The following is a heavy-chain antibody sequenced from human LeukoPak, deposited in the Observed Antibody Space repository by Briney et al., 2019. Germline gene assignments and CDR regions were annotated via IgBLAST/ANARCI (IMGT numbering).Heavy chain of an antibody. CDR3: AKGIRGSLAAADVGGDDY. D-gene: IGHD6-13*01. CDR2: ISGSGGST. J-gene: IGHJ4*02. CDR1: GLTFSSYA. V-gene: IGHV3-23*01. Sequence: GGSLRLSCAASGLTFSSYAMSWVRQAPAKGREWVSAISGSGGSTNYTSSVKGRLTISRHNSKNTLSLQMNSLRAADTAVYYCAKGIRGSLAAADVGGDDYWGQGTLVPVSS.